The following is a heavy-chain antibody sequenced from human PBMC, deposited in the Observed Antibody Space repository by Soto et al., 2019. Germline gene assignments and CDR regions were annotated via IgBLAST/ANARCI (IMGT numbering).Heavy chain of an antibody. CDR2: INHSGST. Sequence: SETLSLTCAVYGGSFSRYYWSRIRQPPGKGREWIGEINHSGSTNYNPSLKSRVTISVDTCKNQFSLKLSSVTAADTAVYYCARRDCSSTSCYTTSFWYFDLWGRGTLVTVSS. CDR1: GGSFSRYY. J-gene: IGHJ2*01. D-gene: IGHD2-2*02. CDR3: ARRDCSSTSCYTTSFWYFDL. V-gene: IGHV4-34*01.